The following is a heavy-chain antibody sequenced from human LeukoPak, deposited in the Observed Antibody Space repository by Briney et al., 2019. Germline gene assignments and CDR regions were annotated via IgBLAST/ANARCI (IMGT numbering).Heavy chain of an antibody. CDR3: ARGQDYYDSSGYYYALDY. V-gene: IGHV3-21*01. CDR2: ISSSSTYI. D-gene: IGHD3-22*01. CDR1: GFTFSSYT. Sequence: GGSLRLSCAASGFTFSSYTMNWVRQAPGKGLEWVSSISSSSTYIYYADSVKGRFTISRDNAKNPLYLQMNSLRAEDTAVYYCARGQDYYDSSGYYYALDYWGQGTLVTVSS. J-gene: IGHJ4*02.